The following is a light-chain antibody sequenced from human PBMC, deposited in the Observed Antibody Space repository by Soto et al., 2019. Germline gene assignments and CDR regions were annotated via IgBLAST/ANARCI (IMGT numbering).Light chain of an antibody. Sequence: DIQMTQSPSTLSASVGDRVTITCRASQSISSWLAWYQQKPGTAPKLLIYKASSLQSGVPSRFSGSESGTEFTLTISSLQPDDFATYYCQQYVTAFRSFGQGTRWIS. CDR2: KAS. CDR3: QQYVTAFRS. V-gene: IGKV1-5*03. CDR1: QSISSW. J-gene: IGKJ1*01.